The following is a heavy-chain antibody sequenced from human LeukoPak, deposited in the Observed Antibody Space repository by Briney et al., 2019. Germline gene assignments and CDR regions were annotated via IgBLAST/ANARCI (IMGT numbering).Heavy chain of an antibody. J-gene: IGHJ4*02. CDR2: VDPEDGET. CDR3: ATVVMIAVAGPEFSYYFDY. Sequence: ASVKVSCKASGYTFTDYYMHWVQQAPGKGLEWMGRVDPEDGETIYAQKFQGRVTMTEDTSTDTAYMELSSLRSEDTAVYYCATVVMIAVAGPEFSYYFDYWGQGTLVTVSS. D-gene: IGHD6-19*01. V-gene: IGHV1-69-2*01. CDR1: GYTFTDYY.